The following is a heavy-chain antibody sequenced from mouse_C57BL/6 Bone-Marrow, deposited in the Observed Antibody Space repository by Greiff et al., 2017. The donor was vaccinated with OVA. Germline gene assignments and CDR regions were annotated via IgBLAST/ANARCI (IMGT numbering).Heavy chain of an antibody. Sequence: VQLQQSGPELVKPGASVKISCKASGYAFSSSWMNWLKQRPGKGLEWIGRIYPGDGDTNYNGKFKGKATLTADKSSSTAYMQLSSLTSEDSAVYFCARWDYYGSTFAYWGQGTLVTVSA. V-gene: IGHV1-82*01. CDR2: IYPGDGDT. D-gene: IGHD1-1*01. J-gene: IGHJ3*01. CDR1: GYAFSSSW. CDR3: ARWDYYGSTFAY.